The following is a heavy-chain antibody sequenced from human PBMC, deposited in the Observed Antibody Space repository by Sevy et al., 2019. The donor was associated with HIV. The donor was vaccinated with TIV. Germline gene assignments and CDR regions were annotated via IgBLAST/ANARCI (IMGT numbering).Heavy chain of an antibody. V-gene: IGHV1-8*01. D-gene: IGHD2-2*01. CDR2: MNPNSGNT. J-gene: IGHJ5*02. CDR1: GYTFTNYD. CDR3: AGGTVLLGMLVVPAARGWFDP. Sequence: ASVKVSCKASGYTFTNYDINWVRQATGQGLEWMGWMNPNSGNTGYAQKFQGRVTMTRNTSISTAYMELSSLRSEDTAVYYCAGGTVLLGMLVVPAARGWFDPWGQGTLVTVSS.